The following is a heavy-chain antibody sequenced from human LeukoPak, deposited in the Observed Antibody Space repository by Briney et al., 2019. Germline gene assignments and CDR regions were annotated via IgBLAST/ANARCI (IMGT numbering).Heavy chain of an antibody. CDR3: ARVWWLQRTLNWFDP. D-gene: IGHD2-15*01. CDR2: IYYNGGT. Sequence: PSETLSLTCTVSGGSISSSSYYWGWIRQPPGKGLEWIGYIYYNGGTYYNPSHESRVTISVDTSKNQFSLKLSSVTATDTAVYYCARVWWLQRTLNWFDPWGQGTLVTVSS. CDR1: GGSISSSSYY. V-gene: IGHV4-39*01. J-gene: IGHJ5*02.